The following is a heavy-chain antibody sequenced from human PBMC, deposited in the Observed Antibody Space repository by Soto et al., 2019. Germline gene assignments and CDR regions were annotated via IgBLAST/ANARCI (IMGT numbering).Heavy chain of an antibody. D-gene: IGHD3-10*01. J-gene: IGHJ5*02. Sequence: EVQLLESGGGLVQRGGSLRLSCAASGFTFSSHAMSWVRQAPGKGLEWVSAIVGSGGSTYYADSVKGRFTISRDNSKNTLYLQMNSLRAEDTAAYYCAKYFFVHYGSGSYYNHWGQGTLVTVSS. CDR1: GFTFSSHA. CDR2: IVGSGGST. CDR3: AKYFFVHYGSGSYYNH. V-gene: IGHV3-23*01.